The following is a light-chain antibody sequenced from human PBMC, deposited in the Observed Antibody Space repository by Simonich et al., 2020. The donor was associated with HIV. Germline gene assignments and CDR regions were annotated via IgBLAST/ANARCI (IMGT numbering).Light chain of an antibody. CDR3: QQYYSTPTWT. CDR2: WDS. J-gene: IGKJ1*01. Sequence: DIVMTQSPDSLAVSLGERATISCKSSQSVLYNSNNRNYLAWYQQKPGQPPKLLIYWDSIRESGVPDRFSGSGSGTDFTLTISSLQAEDVAVYYCQQYYSTPTWTFGQGTKVEIK. CDR1: QSVLYNSNNRNY. V-gene: IGKV4-1*01.